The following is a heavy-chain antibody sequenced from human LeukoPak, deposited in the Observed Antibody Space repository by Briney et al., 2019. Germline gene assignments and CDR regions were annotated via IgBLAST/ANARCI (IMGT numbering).Heavy chain of an antibody. J-gene: IGHJ1*01. CDR2: INPSGGST. CDR1: GYTFTSYY. V-gene: IGHV1-46*01. CDR3: ARDWTVWSGYSTSSAEYFQH. Sequence: ASVKVSCKASGYTFTSYYMHWVRRAPGQGLEWMGIINPSGGSTSYAQKFQGRVTMTRDTSTSTVYMELSSLRSEDTAVYYCARDWTVWSGYSTSSAEYFQHWGQGTLVTVSS. D-gene: IGHD3-3*01.